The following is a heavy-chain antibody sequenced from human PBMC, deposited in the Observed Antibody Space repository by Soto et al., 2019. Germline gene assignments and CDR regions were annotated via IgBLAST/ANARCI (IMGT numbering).Heavy chain of an antibody. CDR2: IYYSGST. CDR1: GGSISSSSYY. V-gene: IGHV4-39*01. Sequence: QLQLQESGPGLVKPSETLSLTCTVSGGSISSSSYYWGWIRQPPGKGLEWIGSIYYSGSTYYNPSLKSRVTIYVDTSKNQFSLKRSSVTAADTAVYYCARRTAVEFGMDVWGQGTTVTVSS. CDR3: ARRTAVEFGMDV. J-gene: IGHJ6*02. D-gene: IGHD6-19*01.